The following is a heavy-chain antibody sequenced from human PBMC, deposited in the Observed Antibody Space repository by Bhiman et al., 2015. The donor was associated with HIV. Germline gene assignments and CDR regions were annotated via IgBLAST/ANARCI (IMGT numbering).Heavy chain of an antibody. J-gene: IGHJ4*01. CDR1: GFTFSSYG. CDR3: AISFGGLVGGLDY. Sequence: QVRLVESGGRVVQPGGSLRLSCVASGFTFSSYGIHWVRQAPGKGLEWVTFIWHDGRDTYYADAVKGRFVISRDNAKNSLYLQMNSLRAEDAAVYYCAISFGGLVGGLDYWGRGTLVTVS. V-gene: IGHV3-33*03. CDR2: IWHDGRDT. D-gene: IGHD3-16*02.